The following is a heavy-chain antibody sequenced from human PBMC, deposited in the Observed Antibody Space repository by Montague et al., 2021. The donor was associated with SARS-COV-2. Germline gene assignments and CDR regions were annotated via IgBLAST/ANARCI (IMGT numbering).Heavy chain of an antibody. CDR1: GGSFSDYY. Sequence: SETLSLTCAVYGGSFSDYYWTWIRQPPGKGLEWLGEVNHSGRINYNPSLKSRITISVDTSKNQFSLRLSSVTAADTAVYYCARGRVDTTMILVVFRGADHYFDSWGQGTLVAVSS. CDR3: ARGRVDTTMILVVFRGADHYFDS. CDR2: VNHSGRI. J-gene: IGHJ4*02. D-gene: IGHD3-22*01. V-gene: IGHV4-34*01.